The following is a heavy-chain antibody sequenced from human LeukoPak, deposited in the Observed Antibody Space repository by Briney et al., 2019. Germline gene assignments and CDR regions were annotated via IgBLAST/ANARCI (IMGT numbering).Heavy chain of an antibody. J-gene: IGHJ4*02. CDR1: GDSINDHY. V-gene: IGHV4-59*11. D-gene: IGHD3-16*01. CDR3: ARGHLLWGYFEY. CDR2: IFYNEDT. Sequence: SETLSLTCTVSGDSINDHYWSWIRQPLGNGLEWIGYIFYNEDTSYNPSLKSRVTISLDTPKNQFSLKLNSLTAADTAMYFCARGHLLWGYFEYWGQGTLVTVSS.